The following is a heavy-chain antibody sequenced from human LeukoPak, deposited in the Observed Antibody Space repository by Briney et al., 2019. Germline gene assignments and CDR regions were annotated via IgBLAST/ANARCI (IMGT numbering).Heavy chain of an antibody. V-gene: IGHV3-49*04. CDR3: TQSSLYCSSTSCRGVLFDY. Sequence: GGSLRLSCAASGFTFSNSGMNWVRQAPGKGLEWVGFIRSKAYGGTTEYAASVKGRFTISRDDSKSIAYLQMNSLKPEDTAVYYCTQSSLYCSSTSCRGVLFDYWGQGTLVTVSS. D-gene: IGHD2-2*01. CDR2: IRSKAYGGTT. CDR1: GFTFSNSG. J-gene: IGHJ4*02.